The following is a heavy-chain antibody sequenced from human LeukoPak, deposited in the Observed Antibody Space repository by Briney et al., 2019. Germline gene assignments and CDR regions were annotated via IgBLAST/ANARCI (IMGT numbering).Heavy chain of an antibody. V-gene: IGHV3-74*01. CDR3: ARETQRGDAFDI. D-gene: IGHD3-10*01. Sequence: GRSLRLSCAASGFTFSSYWMHWVRQAPGKGLVWVSRINSDGSSTSYADSVKGRFTISRDNAKNTLYLQMNSLRAEDTAVYYCARETQRGDAFDIWGQGTMVTVSS. CDR1: GFTFSSYW. CDR2: INSDGSST. J-gene: IGHJ3*02.